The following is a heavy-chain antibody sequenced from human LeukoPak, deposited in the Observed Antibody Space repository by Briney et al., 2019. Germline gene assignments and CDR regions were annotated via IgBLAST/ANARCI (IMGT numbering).Heavy chain of an antibody. CDR2: IYHSGST. D-gene: IGHD2-2*01. J-gene: IGHJ4*02. V-gene: IGHV4-38-2*01. CDR1: GYSISSGYY. Sequence: SETLSLTCAVSGYSISSGYYWGWIRQPPGKGLEWIGSIYHSGSTYCNPSLKSRVTISVDTSKNQFSLKLSSVTAADTAVYYCATYCSSTSCYGGGDYWGQGTLVTVSS. CDR3: ATYCSSTSCYGGGDY.